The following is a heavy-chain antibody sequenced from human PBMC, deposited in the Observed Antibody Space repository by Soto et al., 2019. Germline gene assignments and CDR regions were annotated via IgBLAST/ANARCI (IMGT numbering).Heavy chain of an antibody. CDR2: INDYGTTI. CDR3: ARGGLEPFDY. J-gene: IGHJ4*02. Sequence: PGGSLRLSCAASGFTLGNYWMHGVRQAPGKGLVWVARINDYGTTINYAESVEGRFIISRDDAKSEVYLQMNNLRAEDSAVYYCARGGLEPFDYWGQGALVTVSS. V-gene: IGHV3-74*01. D-gene: IGHD1-1*01. CDR1: GFTLGNYW.